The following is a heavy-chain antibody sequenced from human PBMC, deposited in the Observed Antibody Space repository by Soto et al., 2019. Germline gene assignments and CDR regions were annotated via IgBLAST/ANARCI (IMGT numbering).Heavy chain of an antibody. D-gene: IGHD4-17*01. CDR2: ISYDGSNK. V-gene: IGHV3-30*18. Sequence: QVQLVESGGGVVQPGRSLRLSCAASGFTFSSYGMHWVRQAPGKGLEWVAVISYDGSNKYYADSVKGRFTISRDNSKNTLYLQMNSLRAEDTAVYYCAKGGPRTSPPAAFDIWGQGTMVTVSS. CDR1: GFTFSSYG. CDR3: AKGGPRTSPPAAFDI. J-gene: IGHJ3*02.